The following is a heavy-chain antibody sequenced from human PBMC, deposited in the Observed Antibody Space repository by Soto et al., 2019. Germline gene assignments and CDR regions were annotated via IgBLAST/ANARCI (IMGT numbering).Heavy chain of an antibody. Sequence: EVQLLESGGGLEQPGGSLRLSCAASGFTFSDYGMSWVRQAPGKGLEWVSAISGSGSTFYVDSVKGRFTISRDNSKNALYLQINRLRAEDTAVYYCAKDYLRWAQSWGQGTLVTVSS. CDR2: ISGSGST. J-gene: IGHJ5*02. CDR3: AKDYLRWAQS. V-gene: IGHV3-23*01. CDR1: GFTFSDYG. D-gene: IGHD1-26*01.